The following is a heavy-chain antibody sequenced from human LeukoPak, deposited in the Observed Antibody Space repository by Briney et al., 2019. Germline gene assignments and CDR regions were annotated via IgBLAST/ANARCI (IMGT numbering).Heavy chain of an antibody. J-gene: IGHJ3*02. D-gene: IGHD3-16*01. V-gene: IGHV1-8*01. CDR1: GYTLTSYD. Sequence: ASVKVSCKASGYTLTSYDINWVRQATAQGLEWMGWMNPNSGNTGYAQKFQGRVTMTRNTSISTAYMELSSLRSEDTAVYYCAILPIMITFGGVNAFDIWGQGTMVTVSS. CDR2: MNPNSGNT. CDR3: AILPIMITFGGVNAFDI.